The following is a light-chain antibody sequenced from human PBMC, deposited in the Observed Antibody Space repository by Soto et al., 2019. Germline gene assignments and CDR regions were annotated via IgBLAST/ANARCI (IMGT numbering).Light chain of an antibody. V-gene: IGLV4-60*03. CDR2: IEATGGY. J-gene: IGLJ2*01. CDR3: ETWDSNSVV. CDR1: SGHSNYI. Sequence: QSVLTQSSSASASLGSSVKLTCTLSSGHSNYIIAWHQQQPGKAPRYLMKIEATGGYSRGIGAPDRFSGSSSGADRYLPISNVQSADEAAYYCETWDSNSVVFGGGTKLTVL.